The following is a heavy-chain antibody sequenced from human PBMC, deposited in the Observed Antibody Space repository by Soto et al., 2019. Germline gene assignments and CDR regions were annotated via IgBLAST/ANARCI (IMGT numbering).Heavy chain of an antibody. J-gene: IGHJ5*02. V-gene: IGHV4-38-2*01. CDR1: GYSISSGHY. CDR2: IHHSGDI. CDR3: ARRSSGSYGWFDP. Sequence: SETLSLTCAVSGYSISSGHYWGCIRQPPGKGLEWIGSIHHSGDIYYNPSLKSRVTISVDTPNNQFSLKLSSVTAADTAIYYCARRSSGSYGWFDPWGQGTRVTVSS. D-gene: IGHD1-26*01.